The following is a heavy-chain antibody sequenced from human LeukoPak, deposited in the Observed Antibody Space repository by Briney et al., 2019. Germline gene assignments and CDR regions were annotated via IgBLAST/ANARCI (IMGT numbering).Heavy chain of an antibody. J-gene: IGHJ4*02. CDR2: ISYDGSNK. V-gene: IGHV3-30*04. CDR3: AKEGEIAVAGSLDY. Sequence: GGSLRLSCAASGFTFSSYATHWVRQAPGKGLEWVAVISYDGSNKYYADSVKGRFTISRDNAKNSLYLQMNSLRAEDTALYYCAKEGEIAVAGSLDYWGQGTLVTVSS. CDR1: GFTFSSYA. D-gene: IGHD6-19*01.